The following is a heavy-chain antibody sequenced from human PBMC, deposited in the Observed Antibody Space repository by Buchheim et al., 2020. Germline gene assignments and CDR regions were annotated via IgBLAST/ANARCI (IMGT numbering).Heavy chain of an antibody. CDR3: AKDITMIVVADPRIRYGMDV. CDR2: ISYDGRNK. V-gene: IGHV3-30*18. Sequence: QVQLVESGGGVVQPGRSLRLSCAASGFTFSSYGMHWVRQAPGKGLEGVAVISYDGRNKYYAVSVKGRFTISSDNSKTTLYLQMNSLRAEDTAVYYCAKDITMIVVADPRIRYGMDVWGQGTT. CDR1: GFTFSSYG. D-gene: IGHD3-22*01. J-gene: IGHJ6*02.